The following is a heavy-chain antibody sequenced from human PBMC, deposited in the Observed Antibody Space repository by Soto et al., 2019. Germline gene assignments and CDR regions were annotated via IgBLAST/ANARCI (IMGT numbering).Heavy chain of an antibody. CDR1: GFTFGDYA. CDR3: TREGELRYFDWLPYGVDV. J-gene: IGHJ6*02. D-gene: IGHD3-9*01. CDR2: IRSKDYGGAA. Sequence: PGGSLRLSCTASGFTFGDYAVSWFRQAPGKGLEWVGFIRSKDYGGAAEYAASVKGRFTMSRDDSKSIAYLQMNSLKTEDTAVYYCTREGELRYFDWLPYGVDVWGQGTTVTVSS. V-gene: IGHV3-49*03.